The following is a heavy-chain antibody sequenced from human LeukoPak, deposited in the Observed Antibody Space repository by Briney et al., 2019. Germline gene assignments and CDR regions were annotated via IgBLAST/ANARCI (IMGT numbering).Heavy chain of an antibody. CDR3: AKGPRGRYFDWLLYRYYFDY. CDR2: ISSSGSTI. Sequence: GGSLRLSCAASGFTFSSYEMNWVRQAPGKGLEWVSYISSSGSTIYYADSVKGRFTISRDNAKNSLYLQMNSLRAEDTAIYYCAKGPRGRYFDWLLYRYYFDYWGQGTLVTVSS. V-gene: IGHV3-48*03. CDR1: GFTFSSYE. J-gene: IGHJ4*02. D-gene: IGHD3-9*01.